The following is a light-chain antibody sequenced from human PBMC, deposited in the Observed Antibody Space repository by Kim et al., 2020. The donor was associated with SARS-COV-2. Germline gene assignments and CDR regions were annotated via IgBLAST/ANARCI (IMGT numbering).Light chain of an antibody. CDR1: QDISNH. Sequence: ASVGDRVTITCPARQDISNHLAWFQQIPGRAPKPLIYAASNLQGGVPARFGGSGSGTQFTLAIGSLQPEDVATYYCQQFRFYPPTFGGGTKVDIK. CDR3: QQFRFYPPT. J-gene: IGKJ4*01. CDR2: AAS. V-gene: IGKV1-16*01.